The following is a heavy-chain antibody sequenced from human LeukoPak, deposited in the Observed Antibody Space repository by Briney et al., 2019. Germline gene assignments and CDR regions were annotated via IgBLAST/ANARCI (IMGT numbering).Heavy chain of an antibody. J-gene: IGHJ4*02. CDR3: ARGIVGATDYFDY. CDR2: ISSSSSTI. V-gene: IGHV3-48*04. D-gene: IGHD1-26*01. CDR1: GFTFGSYS. Sequence: GGSLRLSCAASGFTFGSYSMNWVRQAPGKGLEWLSYISSSSSTIYYADSVKGRFTISRDNAKNSLFLQMNSLRAEDTAFYYCARGIVGATDYFDYWGQGNLVTVSS.